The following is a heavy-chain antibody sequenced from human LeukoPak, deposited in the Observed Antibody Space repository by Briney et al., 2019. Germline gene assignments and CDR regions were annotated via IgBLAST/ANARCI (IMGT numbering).Heavy chain of an antibody. CDR3: ARDVGSGSYDYYYYYGMDV. V-gene: IGHV4-4*07. Sequence: SETLSLTCTVSGGSNSSYYWSWIRQPAGKGLEWIGRIYTSGSTNYNPSLKSRVTMSVDTSKNQFSLKLSSVTAADTAVYYCARDVGSGSYDYYYYYGMDVWGQGTTVAVSS. CDR1: GGSNSSYY. D-gene: IGHD3-10*01. J-gene: IGHJ6*02. CDR2: IYTSGST.